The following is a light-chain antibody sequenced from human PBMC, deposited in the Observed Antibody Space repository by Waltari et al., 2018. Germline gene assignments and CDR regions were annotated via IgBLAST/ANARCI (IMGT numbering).Light chain of an antibody. Sequence: SYELTQPPSVSVSPGQTATITCAGDKSGEKDAFWFQQKPGQSPGMVIYQDYKRPSGIPERFSGSNSGNTATLTISGTQAMDEADYYCQAWDSSTLHVFGTGTKVTVL. CDR3: QAWDSSTLHV. CDR2: QDY. V-gene: IGLV3-1*01. J-gene: IGLJ1*01. CDR1: KSGEKD.